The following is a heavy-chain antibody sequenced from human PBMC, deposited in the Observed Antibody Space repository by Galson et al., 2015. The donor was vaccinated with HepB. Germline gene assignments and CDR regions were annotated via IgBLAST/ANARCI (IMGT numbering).Heavy chain of an antibody. Sequence: SVKVSCKASGYTFTSYYMHWVRQAPGQGLEWMGIINPSGGSTSYAQKFQGRVTMTRDTSTSTVYMELSSLGSEDTAVYYCARDIEHVTNLALNWFDPWGQGTLVTVSS. V-gene: IGHV1-46*03. CDR1: GYTFTSYY. J-gene: IGHJ5*02. CDR2: INPSGGST. CDR3: ARDIEHVTNLALNWFDP. D-gene: IGHD4-17*01.